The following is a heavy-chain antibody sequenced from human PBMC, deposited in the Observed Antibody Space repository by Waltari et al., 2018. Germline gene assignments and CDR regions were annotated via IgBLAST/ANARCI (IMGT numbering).Heavy chain of an antibody. V-gene: IGHV4-59*11. D-gene: IGHD3-3*01. CDR2: IYYSGST. CDR1: GGSISSHY. CDR3: AREPGDDFWSGYLDY. J-gene: IGHJ4*02. Sequence: QVQLQESGPGLVKPSETLSLTCTVSGGSISSHYWSWIRQPPGKGLEWIGYIYYSGSTNYNPSLRSRVTRSVDTSKNQFALKLSSVTAADTAVYYCAREPGDDFWSGYLDYWGQGTLVTVSS.